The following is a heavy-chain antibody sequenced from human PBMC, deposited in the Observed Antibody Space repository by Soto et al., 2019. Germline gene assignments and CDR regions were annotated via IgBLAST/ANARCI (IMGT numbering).Heavy chain of an antibody. Sequence: ASVKVSCKASGYPFTSYAMHWVRQAPGQRLEWMGWINAGNGNTKYSQKFQGRVTITRDTSASTAYMELSSLRSEDTAVYYCARAGVRATVVTRGWFDPWGQGTLVTVSS. V-gene: IGHV1-3*01. CDR3: ARAGVRATVVTRGWFDP. J-gene: IGHJ5*02. D-gene: IGHD2-15*01. CDR1: GYPFTSYA. CDR2: INAGNGNT.